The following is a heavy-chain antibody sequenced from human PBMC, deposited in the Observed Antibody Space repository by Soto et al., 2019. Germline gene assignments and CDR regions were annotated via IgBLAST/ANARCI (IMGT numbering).Heavy chain of an antibody. J-gene: IGHJ4*02. CDR1: GYSFTSYW. CDR2: IYPGDSDT. V-gene: IGHV5-51*01. D-gene: IGHD3-22*01. CDR3: ARLPRSYYDSSGSFDY. Sequence: GESLKISCKGSGYSFTSYWIGWVRQMPGKGLEWMGIIYPGDSDTRYSPSFQGQVTISADKSISTAYLQWSSLKASDTAMYYCARLPRSYYDSSGSFDYWGQGTLVTVSS.